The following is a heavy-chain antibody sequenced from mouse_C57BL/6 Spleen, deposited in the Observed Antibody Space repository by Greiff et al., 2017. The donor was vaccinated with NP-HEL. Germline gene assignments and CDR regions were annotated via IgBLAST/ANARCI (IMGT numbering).Heavy chain of an antibody. V-gene: IGHV1-72*01. J-gene: IGHJ3*01. D-gene: IGHD1-1*01. CDR3: ARGYYGSSYGWFAY. CDR1: GYTFTSYW. CDR2: IGPNSGGT. Sequence: QVQLQQPGAELVKPGASVKLSCKASGYTFTSYWMHWVKQRPGRGLEWIGRIGPNSGGTKYNEKFKSKATLTVDKPSSTAYMQLSSLTSEDSAVYYCARGYYGSSYGWFAYWGQGTLVTVSA.